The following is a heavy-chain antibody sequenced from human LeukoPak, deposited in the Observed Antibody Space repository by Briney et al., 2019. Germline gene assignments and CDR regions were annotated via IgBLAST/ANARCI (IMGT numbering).Heavy chain of an antibody. Sequence: PSETLSLTCAVYGGSFSGYYWSWIRQPPGKGLEWIGEINHSGSTNYNPSLKSRVTISVDTSKNQFSLKLSSVTAADTAVYYCARGPNEYYGDYVVSWFDPWGQGTLVTVSS. D-gene: IGHD4-17*01. J-gene: IGHJ5*02. CDR2: INHSGST. V-gene: IGHV4-34*01. CDR3: ARGPNEYYGDYVVSWFDP. CDR1: GGSFSGYY.